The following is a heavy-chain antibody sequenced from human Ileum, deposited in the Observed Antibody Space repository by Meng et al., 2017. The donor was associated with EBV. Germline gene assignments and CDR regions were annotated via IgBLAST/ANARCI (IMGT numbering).Heavy chain of an antibody. CDR3: ARNVPGTSAYYD. CDR1: GYSISSTNW. J-gene: IGHJ4*02. D-gene: IGHD3-22*01. Sequence: GRLQGSGPGCVKPPATLSLTCAVSGYSISSTNWWGWIRQPPGKGLEWIGYIYYSGSTSYNPSLKSRVTMSVDTSKNQFSLNLNSVTAVDTAVYYCARNVPGTSAYYDWGQGTLVTVSS. V-gene: IGHV4-28*01. CDR2: IYYSGST.